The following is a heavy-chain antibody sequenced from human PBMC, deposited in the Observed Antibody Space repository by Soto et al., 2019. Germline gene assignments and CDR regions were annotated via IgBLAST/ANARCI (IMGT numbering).Heavy chain of an antibody. V-gene: IGHV3-21*01. J-gene: IGHJ3*02. CDR2: ISSSSSYI. CDR3: ARDRRSGYDKADAFDI. Sequence: GGSLRLSCAASGFTFSSYSMNWVRQAPGKGLEWVSSISSSSSYIYYADSVKGRFTISRDNAKNSLYLQMNSLRAEDTAVYYCARDRRSGYDKADAFDIWGQGQWSPSPQ. CDR1: GFTFSSYS. D-gene: IGHD5-12*01.